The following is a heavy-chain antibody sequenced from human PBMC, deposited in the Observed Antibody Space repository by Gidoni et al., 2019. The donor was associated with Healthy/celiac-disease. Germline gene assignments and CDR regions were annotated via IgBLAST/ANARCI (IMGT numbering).Heavy chain of an antibody. CDR2: INAGNGNT. CDR1: GYTFTSYA. D-gene: IGHD6-19*01. CDR3: ARLAADLYSSGLYYYYGMDV. Sequence: QVQLVQSGAEVKKPGASVKVSCKASGYTFTSYAMHWVRQAPGQRLEWMGWINAGNGNTKYSQKFQGRVTITRDTSASTAYMELSSLRSEDTAVYYCARLAADLYSSGLYYYYGMDVWGQGTTVTVSS. J-gene: IGHJ6*02. V-gene: IGHV1-3*01.